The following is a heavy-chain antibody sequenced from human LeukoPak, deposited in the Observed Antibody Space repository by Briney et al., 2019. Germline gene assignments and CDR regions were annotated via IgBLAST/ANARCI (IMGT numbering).Heavy chain of an antibody. V-gene: IGHV5-51*01. CDR1: GYSFTSFW. CDR2: IYPGDSDT. CDR3: ARREGFSGSYEDY. J-gene: IGHJ4*02. D-gene: IGHD1-26*01. Sequence: GESLKISCKGSGYSFTSFWIGWVRQMPGKGLERMGVIYPGDSDTRYSPSFQGQVTISADRSISTAYLQWSSLKASDTAMYYCARREGFSGSYEDYWGQGTLVTVSS.